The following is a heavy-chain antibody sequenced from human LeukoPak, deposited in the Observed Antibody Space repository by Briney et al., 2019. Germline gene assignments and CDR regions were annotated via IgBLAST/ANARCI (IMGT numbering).Heavy chain of an antibody. J-gene: IGHJ4*02. Sequence: PGGSLRLSRAASGFPFSTNDVSWVRQPPGKGLEWASAISGSASGGTTYEDSVKGRFTISRDNSKGTLYLQMNSLRAEDTAVYYCAKVKTHWYFDNWGRGTLVTVSS. CDR2: ISGSASGGT. V-gene: IGHV3-23*01. D-gene: IGHD1-1*01. CDR3: AKVKTHWYFDN. CDR1: GFPFSTND.